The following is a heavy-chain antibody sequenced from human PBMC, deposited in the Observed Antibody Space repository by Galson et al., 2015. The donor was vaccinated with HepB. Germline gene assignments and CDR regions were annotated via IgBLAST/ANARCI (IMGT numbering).Heavy chain of an antibody. D-gene: IGHD4-17*01. Sequence: QSGAEVKKPGESLKISCKGSGYTFTSYYMHWVRQAPGQGLEWMGIINPSGGSTSYAQTFQGRVTMTRDTSTSTVYMELSSLRSEDTAVYYCARDRGDGYGDYGAYDYWGQGTLVTVSS. CDR3: ARDRGDGYGDYGAYDY. V-gene: IGHV1-46*01. CDR1: GYTFTSYY. J-gene: IGHJ4*02. CDR2: INPSGGST.